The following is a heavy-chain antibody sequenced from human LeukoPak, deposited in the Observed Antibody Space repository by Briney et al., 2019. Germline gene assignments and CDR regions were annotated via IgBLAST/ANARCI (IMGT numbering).Heavy chain of an antibody. CDR3: AKPQVDTALTHAFDI. Sequence: GGSLRLSCAASGFTFSSYWMSWVRQAPGKGLEWVANIKQDGSEKYYVDSVKGRFTISRDNAKNSLYLQMNSLRAEDTAVYYCAKPQVDTALTHAFDIWGQGTMVTVSS. J-gene: IGHJ3*02. CDR2: IKQDGSEK. CDR1: GFTFSSYW. D-gene: IGHD5-18*01. V-gene: IGHV3-7*03.